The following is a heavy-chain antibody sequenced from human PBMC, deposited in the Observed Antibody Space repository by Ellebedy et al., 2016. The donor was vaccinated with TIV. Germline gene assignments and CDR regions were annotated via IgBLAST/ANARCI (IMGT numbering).Heavy chain of an antibody. CDR3: ARIGYGDYVGTN. Sequence: SETLSLTXAVSGGSISSSNWWSWVRQPPGKGLEWIGEIYHSGSTNYNPSLKSRVTMSVDTSKNQFSLKLSSVTAADTAVYYCARIGYGDYVGTNWGQGTLVTVSS. J-gene: IGHJ4*02. D-gene: IGHD4-17*01. CDR1: GGSISSSNW. CDR2: IYHSGST. V-gene: IGHV4-4*02.